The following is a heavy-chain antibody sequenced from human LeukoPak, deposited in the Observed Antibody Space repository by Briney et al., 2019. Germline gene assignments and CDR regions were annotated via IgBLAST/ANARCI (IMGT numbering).Heavy chain of an antibody. CDR1: SFTFSNAW. D-gene: IGHD5-18*01. Sequence: PGGSLRLSCAASSFTFSNAWMNWVRQAPGRGLEWVGRIKSKTDGATAEYATPVKGRFTISRDDSKNTLYLQMNSLKTEDTAMYYCIRDGGYRFALYWFFDLWDRGTLVTVSS. CDR3: IRDGGYRFALYWFFDL. CDR2: IKSKTDGATA. V-gene: IGHV3-15*07. J-gene: IGHJ2*01.